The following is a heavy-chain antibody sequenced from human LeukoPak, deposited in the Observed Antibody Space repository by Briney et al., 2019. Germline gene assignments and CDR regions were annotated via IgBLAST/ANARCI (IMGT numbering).Heavy chain of an antibody. J-gene: IGHJ5*02. D-gene: IGHD4-17*01. CDR1: GGSINSYY. CDR3: ARSRDGDYATNWFDP. CDR2: IYASGST. Sequence: SETLSLTCTVSGGSINSYYWSWLRQPAERGLEWIGRIYASGSTTYNPSLKSRVTMSVDTSKNQFSLKLSSVTAADTAVYYCARSRDGDYATNWFDPWGQGTLATVSS. V-gene: IGHV4-4*07.